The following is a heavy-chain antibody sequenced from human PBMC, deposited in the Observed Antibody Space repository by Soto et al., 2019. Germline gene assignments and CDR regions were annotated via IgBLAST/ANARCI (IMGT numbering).Heavy chain of an antibody. CDR2: ISSSSYI. CDR3: ARGHPNYGMDX. CDR1: GFTFSRYA. Sequence: GGSLRLSCAASGFTFSRYAMSWVRQAPGKGLEWVSSISSSSYIYYADSVKGRFNISRDNAKNSLYLHMNSLRAEDTAVYYCARGHPNYGMDXWGQGTPVTVS. V-gene: IGHV3-21*01. J-gene: IGHJ6*02.